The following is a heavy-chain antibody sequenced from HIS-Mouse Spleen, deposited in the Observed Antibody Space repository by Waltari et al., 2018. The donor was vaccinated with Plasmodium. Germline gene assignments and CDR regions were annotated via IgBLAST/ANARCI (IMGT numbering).Heavy chain of an antibody. CDR3: ARCRRGGAADY. J-gene: IGHJ4*02. V-gene: IGHV3-7*01. CDR2: IKQDGSGK. D-gene: IGHD6-13*01. CDR1: GFTFSSYW. Sequence: EVQLVESGGGLVQPGGSLRLSCAASGFTFSSYWMSWVRQAQGKGMVWLAKIKQDGSGKYYVDSVKGRFTISRDNAKNSLYLQMNSLRAEDTAVYYCARCRRGGAADYWGQGTLVTVSS.